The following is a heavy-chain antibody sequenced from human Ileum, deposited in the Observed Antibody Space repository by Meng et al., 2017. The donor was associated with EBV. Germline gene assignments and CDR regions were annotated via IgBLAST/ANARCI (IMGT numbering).Heavy chain of an antibody. CDR1: GGSINTDYW. D-gene: IGHD3-16*01. CDR3: ARGVDYHWGY. Sequence: VRLQGSGQGVVRPSGPLSLFCAVSGGSINTDYWWSWVRQSPGEGLECIGEIHHSGITNYNASLRSRVDMSIDKSKNQVSFNLRSATAADTAVYYCARGVDYHWGYWGQGSLVTVSS. CDR2: IHHSGIT. V-gene: IGHV4-4*02. J-gene: IGHJ4*02.